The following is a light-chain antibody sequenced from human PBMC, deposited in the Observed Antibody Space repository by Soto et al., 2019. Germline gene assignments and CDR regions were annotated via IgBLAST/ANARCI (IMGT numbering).Light chain of an antibody. CDR2: LGS. J-gene: IGKJ5*01. V-gene: IGKV2-28*01. Sequence: DIVMTQSPLSLPVTPGEPASISCSSSQSLLHSNGYNYLDWYLQKPGQSPQLLIYLGSNRSSGVPDRFSGSGSGTDFTLTISSLEPEDFGVYFCHQRNKFGQGTRLEIK. CDR1: QSLLHSNGYNY. CDR3: HQRNK.